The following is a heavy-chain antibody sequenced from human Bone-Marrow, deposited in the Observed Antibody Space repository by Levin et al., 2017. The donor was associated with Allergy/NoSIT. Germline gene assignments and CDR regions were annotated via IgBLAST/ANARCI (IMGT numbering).Heavy chain of an antibody. CDR1: GFTFSTYS. D-gene: IGHD5-12*01. CDR2: ISSSSSYI. CDR3: ASGYDSYYFDY. V-gene: IGHV3-21*01. Sequence: PGGSLRLSCVASGFTFSTYSMNWVRQAPGKGLEWVSYISSSSSYIYYADSVKGRFTISRDNAKNSLYLQMNSLRAEDTAVYYCASGYDSYYFDYWGQGTLVTVSS. J-gene: IGHJ4*02.